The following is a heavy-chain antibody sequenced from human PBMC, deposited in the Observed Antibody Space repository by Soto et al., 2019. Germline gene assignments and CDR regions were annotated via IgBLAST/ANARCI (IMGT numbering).Heavy chain of an antibody. D-gene: IGHD2-2*03. Sequence: ASVKVSCKASGYTFTSYDINWVRQATGQGLERIGWMNPNSGNTGYAQKFQGRVTMTRNTSISTAYMELSSLRSEDTAVYYCAREMDIVVVPAASGAYYYYYYMDVWGKGTTVTVSS. J-gene: IGHJ6*03. CDR3: AREMDIVVVPAASGAYYYYYYMDV. CDR1: GYTFTSYD. V-gene: IGHV1-8*01. CDR2: MNPNSGNT.